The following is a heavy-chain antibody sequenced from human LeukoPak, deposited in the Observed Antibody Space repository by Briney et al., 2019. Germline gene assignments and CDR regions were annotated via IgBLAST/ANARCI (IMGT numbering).Heavy chain of an antibody. D-gene: IGHD3-10*01. Sequence: PSETLSLTSTVSGGSISSYYWSWIRQPPGKGLEWIGYIYYSGSTNYNPSLKSRVTISVDTSKNQFSLKLSSVTAADTAVYYCARDGGSGSYAVDYWGQGTLVTVSS. CDR3: ARDGGSGSYAVDY. V-gene: IGHV4-59*12. J-gene: IGHJ4*02. CDR1: GGSISSYY. CDR2: IYYSGST.